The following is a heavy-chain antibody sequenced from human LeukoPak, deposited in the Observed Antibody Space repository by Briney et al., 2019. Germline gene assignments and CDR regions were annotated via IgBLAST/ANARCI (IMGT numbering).Heavy chain of an antibody. CDR2: ISSSRSYI. CDR3: ASCWSTSCSTNF. CDR1: GFTFSTYS. J-gene: IGHJ4*02. D-gene: IGHD2-2*01. Sequence: GGSLRLSCAASGFTFSTYSMNWVRQAPGKGLEWVSSISSSRSYIYYADSVKGRFTISRDNAKNSLYLHMNSLRAEDTAVYYCASCWSTSCSTNFWGQGTLVTVSS. V-gene: IGHV3-21*01.